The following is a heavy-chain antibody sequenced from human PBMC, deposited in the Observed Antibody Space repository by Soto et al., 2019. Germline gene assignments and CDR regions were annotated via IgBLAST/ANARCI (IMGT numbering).Heavy chain of an antibody. CDR1: GFTVSSNY. J-gene: IGHJ6*02. D-gene: IGHD4-17*01. Sequence: EVQLVESGGGLIQPGGSLRLSCAASGFTVSSNYMSWVRQAPGKGLEWVSVIYSGGSTYYADSVKGRFTISRDNSKNTLYLQMNSLRAEDTAVYYCASYGGNSPYYYGMDVWGQGTTVTVSS. CDR2: IYSGGST. CDR3: ASYGGNSPYYYGMDV. V-gene: IGHV3-53*01.